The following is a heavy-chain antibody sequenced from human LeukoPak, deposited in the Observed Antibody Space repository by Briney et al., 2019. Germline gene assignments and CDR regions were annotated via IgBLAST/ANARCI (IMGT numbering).Heavy chain of an antibody. D-gene: IGHD1-26*01. V-gene: IGHV4-4*07. J-gene: IGHJ6*03. Sequence: SETLSLTCTVSGGSISSYYRSWIRQPAGKGLEWIGRIYTSGSTNYNPSLKSRVTMSVDTSKNQFSLKLSSVTAADTAVYYCARGLLYGGSYSYYYYMDVWGKGTTVTISS. CDR2: IYTSGST. CDR1: GGSISSYY. CDR3: ARGLLYGGSYSYYYYMDV.